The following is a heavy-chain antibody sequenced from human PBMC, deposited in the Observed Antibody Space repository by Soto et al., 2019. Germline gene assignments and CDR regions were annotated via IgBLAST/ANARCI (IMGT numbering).Heavy chain of an antibody. CDR2: ISSSGSTI. J-gene: IGHJ4*02. D-gene: IGHD6-6*01. CDR3: ARPQYRAARHFDY. Sequence: GGSLRLSCAASGFTFSSYEMNWVRQAPGKGLEWVSYISSSGSTIYYADSVKGRFTISRDNAKNSLYLQMNSLRAEDTAVYYCARPQYRAARHFDYWGQGTLVTVSS. CDR1: GFTFSSYE. V-gene: IGHV3-48*03.